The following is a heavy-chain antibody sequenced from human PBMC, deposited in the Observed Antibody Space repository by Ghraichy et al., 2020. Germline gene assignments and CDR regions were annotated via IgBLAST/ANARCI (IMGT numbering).Heavy chain of an antibody. Sequence: GGSLRLSCAASGFTFSSYGMHWVRQAPGKGLEWVAVISYDGSNKYYADSVKGRFTISRDNSKNTLYLQMNSLRAEDTAVYYCAKVGDQSGSYGLDPWGQGTLVTVSS. CDR1: GFTFSSYG. CDR3: AKVGDQSGSYGLDP. D-gene: IGHD1-26*01. J-gene: IGHJ5*02. V-gene: IGHV3-30*18. CDR2: ISYDGSNK.